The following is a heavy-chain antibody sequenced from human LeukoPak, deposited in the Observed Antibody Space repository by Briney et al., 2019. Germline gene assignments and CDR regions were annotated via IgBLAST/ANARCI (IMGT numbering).Heavy chain of an antibody. CDR3: ARVGPPTYYYDSSGSNWFDP. CDR2: IIPIFGTA. Sequence: SVKVSCKASGGTFSSYAISWVRQAPGQGLEWMGRIIPIFGTANYAQKFQVRVTITTDESTSTAYMELSSLRSEDTAVYYCARVGPPTYYYDSSGSNWFDPWGQGTLVTVSS. J-gene: IGHJ5*02. CDR1: GGTFSSYA. D-gene: IGHD3-22*01. V-gene: IGHV1-69*05.